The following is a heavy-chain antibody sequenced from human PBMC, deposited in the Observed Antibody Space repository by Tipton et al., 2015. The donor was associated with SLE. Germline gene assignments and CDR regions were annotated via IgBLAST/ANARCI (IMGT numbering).Heavy chain of an antibody. CDR3: AKGGETGGYDPQH. D-gene: IGHD5-12*01. CDR1: GFTFGNYV. V-gene: IGHV3-23*01. Sequence: SLRLSCAASGFTFGNYVMLWVRQAPGKGLEWVSGVSINGAGRYYADSVQGRFSVSRDNFKNTLSMQMNSLRVEDTAVYYCAKGGETGGYDPQHWGQGTLVTVSS. CDR2: VSINGAGR. J-gene: IGHJ1*01.